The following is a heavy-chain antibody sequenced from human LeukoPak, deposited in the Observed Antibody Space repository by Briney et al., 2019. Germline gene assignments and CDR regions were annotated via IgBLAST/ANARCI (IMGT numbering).Heavy chain of an antibody. D-gene: IGHD3-22*01. CDR2: FDPEDGET. J-gene: IGHJ4*02. CDR1: GYXLTELS. CDR3: ATLFDSSGYYLITPLYY. Sequence: AXVKVSCKVSGYXLTELSMHWVRQAPGKGLEWMGGFDPEDGETIYAQKFQGRVTMTEDTSTDTAYMELSSLRSEDTAVYYCATLFDSSGYYLITPLYYWGQGTLVTVSS. V-gene: IGHV1-24*01.